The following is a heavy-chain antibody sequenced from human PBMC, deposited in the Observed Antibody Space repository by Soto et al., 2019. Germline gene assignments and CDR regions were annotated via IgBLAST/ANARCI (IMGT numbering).Heavy chain of an antibody. CDR3: AHSGWYEYFQH. V-gene: IGHV4-59*02. CDR1: GVSVRSDY. D-gene: IGHD6-13*01. J-gene: IGHJ1*01. Sequence: PSDTLSLTCTVSGVSVRSDYWSWIRQPPGKGLEWIAYVYYSGSTNYNPSFESRVTISKDTSRNQFSLELRSVTAADTAVYYCAHSGWYEYFQHWGQGALVTVSS. CDR2: VYYSGST.